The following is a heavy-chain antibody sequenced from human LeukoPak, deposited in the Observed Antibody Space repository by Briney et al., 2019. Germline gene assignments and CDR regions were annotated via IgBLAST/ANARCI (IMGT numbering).Heavy chain of an antibody. J-gene: IGHJ3*02. CDR2: IYYSGST. Sequence: SETLSLTCTVSGGSISSYYWSWIRQPPGKGLEWIGYIYYSGSTNYNPSLKSRVTISVDTSKNQFSLKLSSVTAADTAVYYCARGYIAVAHDAFDIWGQGTMVTVSS. CDR1: GGSISSYY. V-gene: IGHV4-59*08. D-gene: IGHD6-19*01. CDR3: ARGYIAVAHDAFDI.